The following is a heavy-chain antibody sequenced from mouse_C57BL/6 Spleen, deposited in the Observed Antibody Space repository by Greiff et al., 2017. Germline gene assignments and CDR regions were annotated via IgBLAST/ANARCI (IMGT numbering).Heavy chain of an antibody. CDR3: ARREVYYGYDGDY. V-gene: IGHV1-54*01. CDR2: INPGSGGT. CDR1: GYAFTNYL. D-gene: IGHD2-2*01. J-gene: IGHJ2*01. Sequence: QVHVKQSGAELVRPGTSVKVSCKASGYAFTNYLIEWVKQRPGQGLEWIGVINPGSGGTNYNEKFKGKATLTADKSSSTAYMQLSSLTSEDSAVYFCARREVYYGYDGDYWGQGTTLTVSS.